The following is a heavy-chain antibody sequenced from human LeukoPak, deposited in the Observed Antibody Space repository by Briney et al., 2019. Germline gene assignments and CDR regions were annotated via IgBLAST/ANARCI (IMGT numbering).Heavy chain of an antibody. D-gene: IGHD1-26*01. CDR1: GGSFSGYY. CDR2: INHSGST. CDR3: ARFGGSYHSDFFDY. Sequence: SETLSLTCAVYGGSFSGYYWSWIRQPPGKGLEWIGEINHSGSTNYNPSLKSRVTISVDTSKNQFSLKLSSVTAADAAVYYCARFGGSYHSDFFDYWGQGTLVTVSS. V-gene: IGHV4-34*01. J-gene: IGHJ4*02.